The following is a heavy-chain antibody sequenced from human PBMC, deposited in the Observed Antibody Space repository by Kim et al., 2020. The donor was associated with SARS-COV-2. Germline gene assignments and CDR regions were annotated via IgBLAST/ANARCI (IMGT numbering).Heavy chain of an antibody. V-gene: IGHV3-74*01. CDR2: INDAGSYT. J-gene: IGHJ2*01. CDR1: GFTFSSFR. D-gene: IGHD2-8*01. Sequence: GGSLRLSCAASGFTFSSFRMHWVRQVPGKGLVWVSRINDAGSYTGYADSVKGRFTSSRDNAKNTLYLQMNSLTSEDTAVYYCARDRGGNGHGKYFDLWGRGTLVTASS. CDR3: ARDRGGNGHGKYFDL.